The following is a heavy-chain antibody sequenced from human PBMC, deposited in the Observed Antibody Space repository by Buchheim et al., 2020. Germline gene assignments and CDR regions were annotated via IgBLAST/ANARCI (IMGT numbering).Heavy chain of an antibody. CDR3: ARIKTSNVLRYFDWPLTEGRNYYYYGMDV. J-gene: IGHJ6*02. D-gene: IGHD3-9*01. CDR2: INHSGST. V-gene: IGHV4-34*01. Sequence: QVQLQQWGAGLLKPSETLSLTCAVYGGSFSGYYWSWIRQPPGKGLEWIGEINHSGSTNYNPSLKSRVTISVDTSKNQFSLKLSSVTAADTAVYYCARIKTSNVLRYFDWPLTEGRNYYYYGMDVWGQGTT. CDR1: GGSFSGYY.